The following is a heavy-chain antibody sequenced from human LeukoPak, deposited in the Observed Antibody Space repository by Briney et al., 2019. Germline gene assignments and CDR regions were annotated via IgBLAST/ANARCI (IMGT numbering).Heavy chain of an antibody. CDR3: AKDGPRRDGYNDH. CDR1: GFTFSTYA. CDR2: IRYDGGNK. J-gene: IGHJ4*02. D-gene: IGHD5-24*01. V-gene: IGHV3-30*02. Sequence: GGSLRLSCAASGFTFSTYAMHWVRQAPGKGLEWVALIRYDGGNKYYADSVKGRFTISRDNSKNTLYLQMNSLRPEDTAVYYCAKDGPRRDGYNDHWGQGTLVTVSS.